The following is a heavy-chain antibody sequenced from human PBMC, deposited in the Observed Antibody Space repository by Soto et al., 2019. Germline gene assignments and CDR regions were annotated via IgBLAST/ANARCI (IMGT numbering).Heavy chain of an antibody. CDR1: GGSISSGGYY. Sequence: QVQLQESGPGLVKPSQTLSLTCTVSGGSISSGGYYWSWIRQHPGKGLEWIGYIYYSGSTYYNPSLKSRVTISVDTSKNQFSLKLSSVTAADTAVYYCARAAVPRGSYYYDSRSMDVWGQVTTVTVSS. V-gene: IGHV4-31*03. D-gene: IGHD3-22*01. CDR2: IYYSGST. CDR3: ARAAVPRGSYYYDSRSMDV. J-gene: IGHJ6*01.